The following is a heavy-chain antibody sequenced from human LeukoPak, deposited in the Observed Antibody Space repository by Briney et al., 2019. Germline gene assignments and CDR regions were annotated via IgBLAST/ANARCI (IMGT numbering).Heavy chain of an antibody. J-gene: IGHJ4*02. D-gene: IGHD6-13*01. V-gene: IGHV3-7*03. Sequence: GGSLRLSCAVSGITFSGFWMSWSRQAPGKGLEWVASINSDGSEGYYADVVKGRFTISRDNAKNSLYLQINSLRAEDTAVYYCARGPLIAAAGTWWGQGTLVTVSS. CDR3: ARGPLIAAAGTW. CDR1: GITFSGFW. CDR2: INSDGSEG.